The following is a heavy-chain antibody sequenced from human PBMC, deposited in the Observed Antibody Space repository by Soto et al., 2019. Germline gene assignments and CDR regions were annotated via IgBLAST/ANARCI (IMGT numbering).Heavy chain of an antibody. Sequence: PSQTLSLTCAISGDSVSSNSAAWNCIRQCPSRGLEWLGRTYYRSKWYNDYAVSVKSRITINPDTSKNQFSLQLNSVTPEDTAVYYCARRSGIGSGSYYYYYYGMDVWGQGTTVTVSS. CDR2: TYYRSKWYN. J-gene: IGHJ6*02. D-gene: IGHD3-10*01. CDR1: GDSVSSNSAA. CDR3: ARRSGIGSGSYYYYYYGMDV. V-gene: IGHV6-1*01.